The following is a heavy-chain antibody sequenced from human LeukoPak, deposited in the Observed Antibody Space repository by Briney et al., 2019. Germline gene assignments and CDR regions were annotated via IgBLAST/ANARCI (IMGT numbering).Heavy chain of an antibody. CDR2: INHSGST. CDR3: ARRRGSSSSLARFDP. J-gene: IGHJ5*02. D-gene: IGHD6-13*01. Sequence: SETLSLTCAVYGGSFSGYYWSWIRQPPGKGLEWIGEINHSGSTNYNPSLKSRVTISVDTSKNQFSLKLSSATAADTAVYYCARRRGSSSSLARFDPWGQGTLVTVSS. CDR1: GGSFSGYY. V-gene: IGHV4-34*01.